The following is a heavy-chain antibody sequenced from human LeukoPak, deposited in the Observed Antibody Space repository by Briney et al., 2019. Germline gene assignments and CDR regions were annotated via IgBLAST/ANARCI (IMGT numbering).Heavy chain of an antibody. V-gene: IGHV1-2*02. CDR1: GYTFTGYY. CDR2: INPNSGGT. J-gene: IGHJ6*03. Sequence: ASVKVSCKASGYTFTGYYMHWVRQAPGQGLEWMGWINPNSGGTNYAQKFQGRVTMTRDTSISTAYMELSRLRSDDTAVYYCARRYSGGFYYYYMDVWGKGTTVTISS. D-gene: IGHD3-10*01. CDR3: ARRYSGGFYYYYMDV.